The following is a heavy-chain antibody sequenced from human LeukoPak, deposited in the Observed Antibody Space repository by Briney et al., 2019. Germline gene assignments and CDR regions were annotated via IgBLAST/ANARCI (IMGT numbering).Heavy chain of an antibody. CDR2: INPNSGGT. V-gene: IGHV1-2*02. D-gene: IGHD3-22*01. CDR1: GYTFIGYY. CDR3: ARGTYYYDSSGHTPGGFDP. Sequence: ASVKVSCKASGYTFIGYYMHWVRQAPGQGLEWMGWINPNSGGTNYAQKFQGRVTMTRDTSISTAYMELSRLRSDDTAVYYCARGTYYYDSSGHTPGGFDPWGQGTLVTVSS. J-gene: IGHJ5*02.